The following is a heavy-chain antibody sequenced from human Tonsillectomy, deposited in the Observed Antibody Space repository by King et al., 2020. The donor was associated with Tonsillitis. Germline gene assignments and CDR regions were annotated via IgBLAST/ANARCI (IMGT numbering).Heavy chain of an antibody. J-gene: IGHJ3*02. D-gene: IGHD3-10*01. CDR3: ARAGASFGFDI. CDR2: IHHRGGT. CDR1: GGSFSAYS. Sequence: VQLQQWGAGLLKPSETLSLTCGISGGSFSAYSWSWIRQAPGKGLEWIGEIHHRGGTNCRPSLKSRVTISGDMSKNQFSLKLSSVTAADTAVYYCARAGASFGFDIWGQGTMVTVSS. V-gene: IGHV4-34*01.